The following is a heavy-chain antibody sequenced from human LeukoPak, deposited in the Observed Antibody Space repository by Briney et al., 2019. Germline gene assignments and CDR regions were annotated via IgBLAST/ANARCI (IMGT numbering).Heavy chain of an antibody. CDR1: GFTFDNSA. CDR3: AKDGGVSGLNWFDS. D-gene: IGHD3-16*01. V-gene: IGHV3-43D*04. CDR2: INWDGTHT. J-gene: IGHJ5*01. Sequence: GGSLRLSCLASGFTFDNSAMHWVRHTPGKGLEWVSLINWDGTHTLYANSVRGRFTISRDNNINSLYLHMNNLRLEDSAVYYCAKDGGVSGLNWFDSWGQGTLVTVSS.